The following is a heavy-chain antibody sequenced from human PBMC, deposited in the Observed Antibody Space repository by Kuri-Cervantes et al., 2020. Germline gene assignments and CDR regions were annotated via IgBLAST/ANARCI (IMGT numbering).Heavy chain of an antibody. D-gene: IGHD1-7*01. Sequence: GGSLRLSCAASGFTFSSDAMHWVRQAPGKGLEWVAVISYDGSNKYYADSVKGRFTISRDNSKNTLYLQMNSLRAEDTAVYYCARVGTGTSWSYFDYWGQGTLVTVSS. J-gene: IGHJ4*02. CDR1: GFTFSSDA. CDR3: ARVGTGTSWSYFDY. CDR2: ISYDGSNK. V-gene: IGHV3-30-3*01.